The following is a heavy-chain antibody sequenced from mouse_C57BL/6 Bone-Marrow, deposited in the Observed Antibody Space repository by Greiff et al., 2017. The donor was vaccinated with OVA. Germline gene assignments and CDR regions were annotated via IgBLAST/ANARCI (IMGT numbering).Heavy chain of an antibody. CDR1: GYTFTSYW. V-gene: IGHV1-5*01. Sequence: EVQLQQSGTVLARPGASVKMSCKTSGYTFTSYWMHWVKQRPGQGLEWIGAIYPGNSDTSYNQKFKGKAKLTAVTSASTAYMELSSLTNEDSAVYYCTRSEDYETLAWFAYWGQGTLVTVSA. CDR2: IYPGNSDT. J-gene: IGHJ3*01. D-gene: IGHD2-4*01. CDR3: TRSEDYETLAWFAY.